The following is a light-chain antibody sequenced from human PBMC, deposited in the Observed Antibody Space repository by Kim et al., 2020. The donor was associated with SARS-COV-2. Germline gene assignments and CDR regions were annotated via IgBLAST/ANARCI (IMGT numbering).Light chain of an antibody. CDR3: QVWDSSSDHVV. V-gene: IGLV3-21*04. J-gene: IGLJ2*01. CDR2: YDS. Sequence: AQGKTARITCGGNNIGNKTVNWYQQKPGQAPVLVIYYDSDRPSGIPERFSGSKSGNTATLTISRVEAGDEADYYCQVWDSSSDHVVFGGGTQLTVL. CDR1: NIGNKT.